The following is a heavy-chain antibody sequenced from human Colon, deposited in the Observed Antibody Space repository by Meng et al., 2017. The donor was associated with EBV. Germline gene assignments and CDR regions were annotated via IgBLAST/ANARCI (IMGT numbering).Heavy chain of an antibody. D-gene: IGHD3-22*01. Sequence: QVQLQPWGAGLLKPSEXLSLTCAVYGGSFSGYYWSWIRQPPGKGLKWIGEINHSGSTNYNPSLKSRVTISVDTSKNQFSLKMRSVTAADTAVYYCARQAPYYFDSSGRFDYWGQGTLVTVSS. CDR2: INHSGST. V-gene: IGHV4-34*01. CDR1: GGSFSGYY. CDR3: ARQAPYYFDSSGRFDY. J-gene: IGHJ4*02.